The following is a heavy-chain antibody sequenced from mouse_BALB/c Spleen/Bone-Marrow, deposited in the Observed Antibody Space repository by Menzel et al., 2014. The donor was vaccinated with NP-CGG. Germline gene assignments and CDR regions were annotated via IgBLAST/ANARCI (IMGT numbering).Heavy chain of an antibody. CDR3: ARRGRIAEALGY. CDR2: INPYNDGT. CDR1: GYAFTSYV. Sequence: EVQLQQFGPEQVKPGASVKISCKASGYAFTSYVMHWVKQKPGQGLEWIGYINPYNDGTKYNEKFKGKATLTSDKSSSTAYMELSSLTSEDSAVYYCARRGRIAEALGYWGQGTTLTVSS. J-gene: IGHJ2*01. D-gene: IGHD6-1*01. V-gene: IGHV1-14*01.